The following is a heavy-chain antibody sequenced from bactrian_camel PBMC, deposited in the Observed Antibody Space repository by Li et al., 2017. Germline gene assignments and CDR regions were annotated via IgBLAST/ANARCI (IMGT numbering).Heavy chain of an antibody. V-gene: IGHV3S40*01. Sequence: VQLVESGGGLVQPGGSLRLSCAASGFAFSTYDMSWVRQAPGNECELVATITDKGETDYADSIQGRFTISRDNAKNTVYLQMNSLKPEDTAMYSCAISKVVGGRSVLSELEGLMKNWGQGTQVTVS. CDR1: GFAFSTYD. J-gene: IGHJ4*01. CDR3: AISKVVGGRSVLSELEGLMKN. D-gene: IGHD3*01. CDR2: ITDKGET.